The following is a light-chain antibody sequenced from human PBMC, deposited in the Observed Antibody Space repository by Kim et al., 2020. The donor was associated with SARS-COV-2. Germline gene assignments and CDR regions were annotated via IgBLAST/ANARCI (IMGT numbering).Light chain of an antibody. CDR1: SGSSASNY. CDR3: QSFDSTNQV. V-gene: IGLV6-57*03. J-gene: IGLJ3*02. CDR2: EDH. Sequence: TVTISCPRYSGSSASNYVRWYQQRPGSAPTTVLYEDHQRPSGVPDRFSGSIDSSSNSASLTISGLQSEDEADYYCQSFDSTNQVFAAGAQLTVL.